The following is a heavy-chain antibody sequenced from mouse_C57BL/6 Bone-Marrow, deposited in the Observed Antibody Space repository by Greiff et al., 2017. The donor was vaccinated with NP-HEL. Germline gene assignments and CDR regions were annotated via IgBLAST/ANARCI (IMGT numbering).Heavy chain of an antibody. CDR1: GYTFTTYP. CDR2: FHPYNDDT. CDR3: ARGGYYYGSFDY. D-gene: IGHD1-1*01. Sequence: QVHVKQSGAELVKPGASVKMSCKASGYTFTTYPIEWMKQNHGKSLEWIGNFHPYNDDTKYNEKFKGKATLTVEKSSSTVYLELSRLTSDDSAVYYCARGGYYYGSFDYWGQGTTLTVSS. J-gene: IGHJ2*01. V-gene: IGHV1-47*01.